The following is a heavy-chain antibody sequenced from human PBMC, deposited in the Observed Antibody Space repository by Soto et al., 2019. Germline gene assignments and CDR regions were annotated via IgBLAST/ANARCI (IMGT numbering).Heavy chain of an antibody. CDR3: AKAFVWFGELDFDY. D-gene: IGHD3-10*01. CDR2: ISYDGSNK. Sequence: GGSLRLSCAASGFTFSSYGMHWVRQAPGKGLEWVAVISYDGSNKYYADSVKGRFTISRDNSKNTLYLQMNSLRAEDTAVYYCAKAFVWFGELDFDYWGQGTLVTVSS. CDR1: GFTFSSYG. V-gene: IGHV3-30*18. J-gene: IGHJ4*02.